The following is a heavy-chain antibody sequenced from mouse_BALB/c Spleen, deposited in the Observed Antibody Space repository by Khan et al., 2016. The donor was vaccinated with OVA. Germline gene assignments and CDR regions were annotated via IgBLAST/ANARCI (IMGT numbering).Heavy chain of an antibody. CDR2: IFPGSGTP. J-gene: IGHJ3*01. CDR1: GYTFTDYI. CDR3: ARGGYSVFAY. Sequence: VQLQESVPELVNPGASLKVSCKASGYTFTDYIIGWVKQSTRQGLEWIGDIFPGSGTPYYNEKFKDKATLTADKSSNTAYMQLSSLTYEDSAVYFCARGGYSVFAYWGQGTLVTVSA. V-gene: IGHV1-77*01. D-gene: IGHD1-1*01.